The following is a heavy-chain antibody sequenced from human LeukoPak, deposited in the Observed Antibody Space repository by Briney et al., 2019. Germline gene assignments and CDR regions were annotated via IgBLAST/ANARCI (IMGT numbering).Heavy chain of an antibody. CDR3: AREYSSSSGDWFDP. CDR1: GYTFTSYG. D-gene: IGHD6-6*01. Sequence: ASVKVSCRASGYTFTSYGISWVRQAPGQGLEWMGWISAYNGNTNYAQKLQGRVTMTTDTSTSTAYMELRSLRSDDTAVYYCAREYSSSSGDWFDPWGQGTLVTVSS. CDR2: ISAYNGNT. J-gene: IGHJ5*02. V-gene: IGHV1-18*01.